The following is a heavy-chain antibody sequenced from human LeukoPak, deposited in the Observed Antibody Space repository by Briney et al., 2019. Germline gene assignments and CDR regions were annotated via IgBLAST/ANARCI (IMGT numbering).Heavy chain of an antibody. Sequence: GESLKISCKGSGYSFTSYWIAWVRQMPGKGLEWMGIIYTGDSDTRYSPSFQGQVTISADKSISTAYLQWSSLKASDTAMYYCARYCSGGSCYDAAFDIWGQGTMVTVSS. J-gene: IGHJ3*02. V-gene: IGHV5-51*01. CDR1: GYSFTSYW. D-gene: IGHD2-15*01. CDR2: IYTGDSDT. CDR3: ARYCSGGSCYDAAFDI.